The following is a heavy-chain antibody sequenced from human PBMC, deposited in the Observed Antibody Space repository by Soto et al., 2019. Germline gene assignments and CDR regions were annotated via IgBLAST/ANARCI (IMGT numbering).Heavy chain of an antibody. D-gene: IGHD1-26*01. Sequence: GASVTVSCTASGYTFTGYYMHWVRQAPGQGLEWMGWINPNSGGTNYAQKFQGRVTMTRDTSISTAYMELSSVTAADTAVYYCASDPGVRGATGSVDYWGQGTLGNVS. CDR1: GYTFTGYY. J-gene: IGHJ4*02. CDR3: ASDPGVRGATGSVDY. V-gene: IGHV1-2*02. CDR2: INPNSGGT.